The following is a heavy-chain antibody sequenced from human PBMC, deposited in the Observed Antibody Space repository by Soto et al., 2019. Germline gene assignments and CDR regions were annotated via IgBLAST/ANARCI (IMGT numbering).Heavy chain of an antibody. Sequence: GESLKISCKGSGYSFTSYWIGWVRQMPGKGLEWMGIIYPGDSDTRYSPSFQGQVTISADKSISTAYLQWSSLKASETAMYYCARHLYYYDSRRNYYYYYGMDVWGQGTTVTVSS. V-gene: IGHV5-51*01. J-gene: IGHJ6*02. CDR2: IYPGDSDT. CDR1: GYSFTSYW. CDR3: ARHLYYYDSRRNYYYYYGMDV. D-gene: IGHD3-22*01.